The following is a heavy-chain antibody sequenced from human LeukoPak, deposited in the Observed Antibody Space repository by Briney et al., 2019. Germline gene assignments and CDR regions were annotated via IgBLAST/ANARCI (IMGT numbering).Heavy chain of an antibody. D-gene: IGHD3-10*01. CDR2: ISRSSAYI. V-gene: IGHV3-21*01. CDR3: ASFPPYMVRTDAFDI. Sequence: GGSLRLSCAASGFTFSSYEMNWVRQAPGKGLEWVSSISRSSAYIYYADSVKGRFTISRDNAKNSLYLQMNSLRAEDTAVYYCASFPPYMVRTDAFDIWGQGTMVTVSS. J-gene: IGHJ3*02. CDR1: GFTFSSYE.